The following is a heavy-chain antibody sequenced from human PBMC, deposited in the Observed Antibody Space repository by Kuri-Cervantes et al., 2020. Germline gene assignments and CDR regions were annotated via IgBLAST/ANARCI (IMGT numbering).Heavy chain of an antibody. Sequence: GGSLRLSCAASGFTFSSYAMHWVRQAPGKGLEWVAVISYDGSNKYYADSVKGRFTISRDNSKNTLYLQMNSLRAEDTAVYYCARIGTGYKFRFDPWGQGTPVTVSS. V-gene: IGHV3-30-3*01. CDR1: GFTFSSYA. D-gene: IGHD3-9*01. J-gene: IGHJ5*02. CDR2: ISYDGSNK. CDR3: ARIGTGYKFRFDP.